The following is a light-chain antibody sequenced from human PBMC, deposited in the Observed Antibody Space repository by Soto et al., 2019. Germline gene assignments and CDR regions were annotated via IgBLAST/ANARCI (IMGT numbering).Light chain of an antibody. Sequence: EVGWTQSPVTLSLSPGERATLSCRASQSVSNNYLAWYQQKRGQSPKLIIFVSTDRATGIPDRFSGSGSGTDLTLTNSGLEPEYFAGYYCQQYGSLPPETFGQGNKMDIK. V-gene: IGKV3-20*01. J-gene: IGKJ2*01. CDR3: QQYGSLPPET. CDR1: QSVSNNY. CDR2: VST.